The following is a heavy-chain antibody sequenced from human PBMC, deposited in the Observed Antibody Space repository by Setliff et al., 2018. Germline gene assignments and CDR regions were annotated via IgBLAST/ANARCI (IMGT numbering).Heavy chain of an antibody. CDR2: ISGYNGNT. J-gene: IGHJ4*02. Sequence: ASVKVSCKASGGTFSNYDISWVRQAPGQGLEWVGWISGYNGNTIYAQNFQDRVTMTTDASTNTAYMELRSLGSDDTAVYYCATFRGYTYGYDYWGQGTLVTVSS. CDR1: GGTFSNYD. D-gene: IGHD5-18*01. V-gene: IGHV1-18*01. CDR3: ATFRGYTYGYDY.